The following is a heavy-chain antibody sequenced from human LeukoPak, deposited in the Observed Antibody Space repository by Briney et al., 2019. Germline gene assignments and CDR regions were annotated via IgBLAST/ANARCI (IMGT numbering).Heavy chain of an antibody. J-gene: IGHJ5*02. CDR3: ARHRMVRGVITGRPFDP. CDR2: INHSGST. D-gene: IGHD3-10*01. CDR1: GGSFSGYY. Sequence: SETLSLTCAVYGGSFSGYYWSWIRQPPGKGLEWIGEINHSGSTNYNPSLKSRVTISVDTSKNQFSLKLSSVTAADTAVYYCARHRMVRGVITGRPFDPWGQGTLVTVSS. V-gene: IGHV4-34*01.